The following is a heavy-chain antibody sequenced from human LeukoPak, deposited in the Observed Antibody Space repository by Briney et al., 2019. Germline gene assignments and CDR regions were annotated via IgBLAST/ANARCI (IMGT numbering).Heavy chain of an antibody. J-gene: IGHJ4*02. Sequence: GGSLRLSCAASGFTFSSYSMNWVRQAPGKGLEWVSYISSSSSTIYYADSVKGRFTISRDNAKNSLYLQMNSLRAEDTAVYYCARDGNNSSSWYSQHWGQGTLVTVSS. CDR2: ISSSSSTI. V-gene: IGHV3-48*04. CDR1: GFTFSSYS. D-gene: IGHD6-13*01. CDR3: ARDGNNSSSWYSQH.